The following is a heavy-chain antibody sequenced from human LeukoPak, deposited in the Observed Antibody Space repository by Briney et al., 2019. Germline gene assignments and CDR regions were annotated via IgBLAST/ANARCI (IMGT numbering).Heavy chain of an antibody. D-gene: IGHD3-22*01. Sequence: SETLSLTCSVSGGSISSSSYYWGWIRQPPGKGLEWIGSIYYSGRTYYNPSLKSRVTISVDTSKNQFSLKLSSVTAADTAVYYCATSVTMILRIDYWGQGTLVSVSS. J-gene: IGHJ4*02. V-gene: IGHV4-39*01. CDR3: ATSVTMILRIDY. CDR2: IYYSGRT. CDR1: GGSISSSSYY.